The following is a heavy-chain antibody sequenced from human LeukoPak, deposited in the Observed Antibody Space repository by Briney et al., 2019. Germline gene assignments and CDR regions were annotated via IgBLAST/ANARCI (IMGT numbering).Heavy chain of an antibody. CDR2: ISRSGSTI. CDR3: ARRTSVDV. D-gene: IGHD3-10*01. CDR1: GFTFSSYE. J-gene: IGHJ6*02. Sequence: GGSLRLSCAGSGFTFSSYEMNWVRQAPGKGLEWVSYISRSGSTIYYADSVKGRFTISRDNAKNSLFLQMNSLRVEDTAVYYCARRTSVDVWGQGTTVTVSS. V-gene: IGHV3-48*03.